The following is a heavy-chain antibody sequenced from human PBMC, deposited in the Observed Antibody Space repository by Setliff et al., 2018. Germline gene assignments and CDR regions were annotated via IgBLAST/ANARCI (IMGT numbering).Heavy chain of an antibody. CDR3: ARDRTYYGSGTYTRYFDY. J-gene: IGHJ4*02. V-gene: IGHV4-59*02. D-gene: IGHD3-10*01. Sequence: SETLSLTCTVSGASVRSHYWSRIRQSPEKGLEWIGFFFYSGDTKSNPSLKSRVTTSVDTSKNQFSLKLNSVTAADTAVYYCARDRTYYGSGTYTRYFDYWGQGTLVTVSS. CDR1: GASVRSHY. CDR2: FFYSGDT.